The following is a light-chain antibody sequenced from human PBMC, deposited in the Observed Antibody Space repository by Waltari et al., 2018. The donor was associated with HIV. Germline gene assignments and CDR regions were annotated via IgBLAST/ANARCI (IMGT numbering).Light chain of an antibody. Sequence: DIQMTQSPSSLSASVGDRVTITCRASQGISNYLAWYQQKPGKVPKLLIYAASTLQSGVPSRFRGSGSGTDFTLTISSMQPEDVATYYCQKYNSALFTFGPGTKVDIK. CDR3: QKYNSALFT. J-gene: IGKJ3*01. CDR1: QGISNY. V-gene: IGKV1-27*01. CDR2: AAS.